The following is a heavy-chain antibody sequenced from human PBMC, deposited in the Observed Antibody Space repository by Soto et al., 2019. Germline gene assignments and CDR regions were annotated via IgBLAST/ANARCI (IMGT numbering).Heavy chain of an antibody. J-gene: IGHJ3*02. Sequence: ASVKVSCKASGYTFTSYYMHWVRQAPGQGLEWMGIINRSGGSTSYAQKFQGRVTMTRDTSTSTVYMELSSLRSEDTAVYYCARDGRNYYDSSGYYSDSFDSWGQGTMVTVSS. V-gene: IGHV1-46*01. CDR2: INRSGGST. D-gene: IGHD3-22*01. CDR3: ARDGRNYYDSSGYYSDSFDS. CDR1: GYTFTSYY.